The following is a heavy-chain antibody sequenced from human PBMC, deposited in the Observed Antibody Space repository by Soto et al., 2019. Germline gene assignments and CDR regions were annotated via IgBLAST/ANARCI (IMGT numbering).Heavy chain of an antibody. J-gene: IGHJ5*02. CDR3: ARGSLRARRLCWFDP. D-gene: IGHD5-12*01. CDR1: GGSISRNY. Sequence: SETLSLTCTVSGGSISRNYWSWIRQPPGKGLEWIGYIFHSGSTTYNPSLKRRVTMSVETSKNQFSLNLSPVTPADPAVYYCARGSLRARRLCWFDPWGQGTLVTGS. CDR2: IFHSGST. V-gene: IGHV4-59*01.